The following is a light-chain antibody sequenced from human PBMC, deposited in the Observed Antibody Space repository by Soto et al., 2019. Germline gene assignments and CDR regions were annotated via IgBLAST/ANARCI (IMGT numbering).Light chain of an antibody. CDR3: QQLESYPST. CDR1: QGINTF. CDR2: AAS. J-gene: IGKJ4*01. Sequence: IQLTQSPSSLSASVGDRVTITCRASQGINTFLAWYQQKPRKAPKLLIYAASTLQSVVPSRFSGSGSGTDFTLTISSLQPEDFATYYCQQLESYPSTFGGGTKVDI. V-gene: IGKV1-9*01.